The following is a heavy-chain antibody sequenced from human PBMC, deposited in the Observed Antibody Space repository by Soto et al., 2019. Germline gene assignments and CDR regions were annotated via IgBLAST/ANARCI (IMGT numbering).Heavy chain of an antibody. CDR2: INHSGST. Sequence: SETLSLTCAVSGGSISSGGYSWSWIRQPPGKGLEWIGEINHSGSTNYNPSLKSRVTISVETSKNEFSLRLSSVTAADTAAYYCGRIYFVVVPAAMHQKYTWFAPGGQGTLVPVSP. CDR1: GGSISSGGYS. V-gene: IGHV4-34*01. CDR3: GRIYFVVVPAAMHQKYTWFAP. J-gene: IGHJ5*02. D-gene: IGHD2-2*01.